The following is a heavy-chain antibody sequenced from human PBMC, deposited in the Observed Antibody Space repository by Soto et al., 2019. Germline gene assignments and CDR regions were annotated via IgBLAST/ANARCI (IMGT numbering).Heavy chain of an antibody. V-gene: IGHV4-39*01. CDR2: IYYGGTT. CDR1: GASISSSLYY. CDR3: AVRRMVAGPYFDE. J-gene: IGHJ4*02. D-gene: IGHD6-19*01. Sequence: SETLSLTCNVSGASISSSLYYWGWIRQPPGKGLEWIGSIYYGGTTYYNPSLGSRVTVFVDMSKNQFSLKLTSVTAADTAVYFGAVRRMVAGPYFDEWGQGTLVTVSS.